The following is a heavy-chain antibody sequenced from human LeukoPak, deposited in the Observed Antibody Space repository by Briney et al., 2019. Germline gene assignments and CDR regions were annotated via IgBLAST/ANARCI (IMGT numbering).Heavy chain of an antibody. CDR2: IYISGST. Sequence: PSETLSLTCTVSVGSISSDNWSWIRQRPQGGLEWRWRIYISGSTKYKPSLKSRVTMSVDTSKSHSSLNMSAVAAADTAVYYCARDWLASDYYYYYYMDVWGKGTTVTVPS. CDR3: ARDWLASDYYYYYYMDV. V-gene: IGHV4-4*07. CDR1: VGSISSDN. D-gene: IGHD2-2*01. J-gene: IGHJ6*03.